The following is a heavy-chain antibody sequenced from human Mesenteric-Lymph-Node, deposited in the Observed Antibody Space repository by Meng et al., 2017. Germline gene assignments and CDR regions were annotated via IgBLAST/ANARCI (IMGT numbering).Heavy chain of an antibody. V-gene: IGHV4-31*01. J-gene: IGHJ4*02. CDR3: ASVVVAATRFSFDY. CDR2: IYYSGST. CDR1: GGSISSGGYY. Sequence: SETLSLTCTVSGGSISSGGYYWSWIRQHPGKGLEWIGYIYYSGSTYYNPSLKSLVTISVDTSKNQFSLKLSSVTAADTAVYYCASVVVAATRFSFDYWGQGTLVTVSS. D-gene: IGHD2-15*01.